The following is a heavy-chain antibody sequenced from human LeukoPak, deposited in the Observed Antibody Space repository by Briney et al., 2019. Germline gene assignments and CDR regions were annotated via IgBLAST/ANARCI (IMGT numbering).Heavy chain of an antibody. CDR3: AREVMAKRRAFDI. CDR2: IYSDDRT. D-gene: IGHD2-8*01. V-gene: IGHV3-53*04. Sequence: PGGSLRLSCAASGFTASSNYMSWVSQAPGKWLEWVSVIYSDDRTYYADSVKGRFTISRHTSKKTLYLQMNSLRAEDTAVYYCAREVMAKRRAFDIWGQGTVVTVSS. CDR1: GFTASSNY. J-gene: IGHJ3*02.